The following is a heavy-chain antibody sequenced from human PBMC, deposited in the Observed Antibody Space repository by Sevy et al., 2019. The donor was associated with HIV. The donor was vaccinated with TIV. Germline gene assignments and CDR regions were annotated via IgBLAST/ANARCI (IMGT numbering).Heavy chain of an antibody. Sequence: GGSLRLSCAASGFTFSSYEMNWVRQAPGKGLEWVSYISSSGSTIYYADSVKGRFTISRDNAKNSLYLQVNSLRAEDTAVYYCARGNRFPNGWWFDPWGQGTLVTVSS. CDR1: GFTFSSYE. V-gene: IGHV3-48*03. D-gene: IGHD3-3*01. J-gene: IGHJ5*02. CDR2: ISSSGSTI. CDR3: ARGNRFPNGWWFDP.